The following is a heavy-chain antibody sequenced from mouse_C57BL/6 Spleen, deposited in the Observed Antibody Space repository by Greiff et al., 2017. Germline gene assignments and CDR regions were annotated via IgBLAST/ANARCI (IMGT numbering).Heavy chain of an antibody. Sequence: QVQLQQPGAELVRPGSSVKLSCKASGYTFTSYWMHWVKQRPIQGLEWIGNIDPSDSDTHYNQKFKDKATLTVDKSSSTAYMQLSSLTSADSAVYYCARGGFRGGLAYWGQGTLVTVSA. J-gene: IGHJ3*01. CDR1: GYTFTSYW. CDR2: IDPSDSDT. V-gene: IGHV1-52*01. CDR3: ARGGFRGGLAY.